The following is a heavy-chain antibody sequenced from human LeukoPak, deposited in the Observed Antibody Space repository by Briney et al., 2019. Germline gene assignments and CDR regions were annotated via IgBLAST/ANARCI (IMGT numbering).Heavy chain of an antibody. CDR1: GYTFTSYG. Sequence: ASVKVSCKASGYTFTSYGISWVRQAPGQGLEWMGIINPSGGSTSYAQKFQGRVTMTRDTSTSTVYMELSSLRSEDTAVYYCAREITAMVAGLDYWGQGTLVTVSS. V-gene: IGHV1-46*01. D-gene: IGHD5-18*01. J-gene: IGHJ4*02. CDR3: AREITAMVAGLDY. CDR2: INPSGGST.